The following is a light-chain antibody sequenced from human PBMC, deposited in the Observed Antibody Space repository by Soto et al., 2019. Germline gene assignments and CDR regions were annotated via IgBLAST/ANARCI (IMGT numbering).Light chain of an antibody. V-gene: IGKV1-39*01. CDR2: VAS. CDR1: QSISRF. J-gene: IGKJ4*01. Sequence: DIQITQSPACLCWCGVDIVSITCRASQSISRFLNWHQQKPGKPPNVLINVASTLRTGGPSRFSGSGSGTDFNLTINSLQPEDFAAYFCQQSFTNPLTFGQGTKVDI. CDR3: QQSFTNPLT.